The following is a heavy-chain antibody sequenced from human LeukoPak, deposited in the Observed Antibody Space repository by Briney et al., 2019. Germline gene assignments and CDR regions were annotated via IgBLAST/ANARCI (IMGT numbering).Heavy chain of an antibody. CDR2: ISGSGDNT. V-gene: IGHV3-23*01. Sequence: GGSLRHSCAASGFTFSSYGMSWVRQAPGKGLEWVSAISGSGDNTYYADSVQGRFTISRDNSKNTLYLQMNSLRADDTAVYYCAKDLQGLAAVVAFFDYSGQGTLVTVSS. CDR1: GFTFSSYG. D-gene: IGHD6-13*01. J-gene: IGHJ4*02. CDR3: AKDLQGLAAVVAFFDY.